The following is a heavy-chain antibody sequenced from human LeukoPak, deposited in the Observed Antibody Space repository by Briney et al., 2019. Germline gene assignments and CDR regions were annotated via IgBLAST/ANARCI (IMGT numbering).Heavy chain of an antibody. Sequence: PSETLSLTCTVSGGSISSYYWTWIRQPPGKGLEWIGYIYYSGSTNYNPSLKSRVTISVDTSKNQFSLKLTSVTAADTAVYYCARASMNLKDAFDIWGQGTMVTVSS. CDR1: GGSISSYY. V-gene: IGHV4-59*01. CDR2: IYYSGST. J-gene: IGHJ3*02. D-gene: IGHD2/OR15-2a*01. CDR3: ARASMNLKDAFDI.